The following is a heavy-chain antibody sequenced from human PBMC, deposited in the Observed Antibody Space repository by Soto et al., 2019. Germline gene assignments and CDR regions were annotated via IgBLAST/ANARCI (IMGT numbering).Heavy chain of an antibody. CDR3: ARSYSSGWPGFDY. V-gene: IGHV4-31*03. D-gene: IGHD6-19*01. Sequence: SETLSLTCTVSGGSISSGGYYWSWIRQHPGKGLEWIGYIYYSGSTYYNPSLKSRVTISVDTSKNQFSLKLSSVTAADTAVYYCARSYSSGWPGFDYWGQGTLVTVSS. J-gene: IGHJ4*02. CDR1: GGSISSGGYY. CDR2: IYYSGST.